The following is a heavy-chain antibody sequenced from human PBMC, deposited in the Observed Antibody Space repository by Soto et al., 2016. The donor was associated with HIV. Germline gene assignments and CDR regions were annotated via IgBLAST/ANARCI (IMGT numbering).Heavy chain of an antibody. Sequence: QVQLVQSGAEVKKPGSSVKVSCKASGGTFSSYAISWVRQAPGQGLEWMGGIIPIFGTANYAQKFQGRVTITADESTSTAYMELSSLRSEDTAVYYCARHITMVRGVITSGRYFDYWGQGTLVTVSS. J-gene: IGHJ4*02. D-gene: IGHD3-10*01. CDR2: IIPIFGTA. V-gene: IGHV1-69*12. CDR1: GGTFSSYA. CDR3: ARHITMVRGVITSGRYFDY.